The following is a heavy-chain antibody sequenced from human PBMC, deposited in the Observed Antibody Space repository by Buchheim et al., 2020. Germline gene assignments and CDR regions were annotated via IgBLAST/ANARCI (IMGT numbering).Heavy chain of an antibody. V-gene: IGHV1-2*02. D-gene: IGHD3-22*01. J-gene: IGHJ6*02. CDR1: GYTFTNYY. Sequence: QVQLVQSGAEVKTPGASVKVSCKASGYTFTNYYMHWVRQAPGQGLEWMGWINPNSGGTNYAQKFQGRVTMTRDTSISTAYMELSRLRSDDTAVYYCARPYYDSSGYYYSSYYYGMDVWGQGTT. CDR2: INPNSGGT. CDR3: ARPYYDSSGYYYSSYYYGMDV.